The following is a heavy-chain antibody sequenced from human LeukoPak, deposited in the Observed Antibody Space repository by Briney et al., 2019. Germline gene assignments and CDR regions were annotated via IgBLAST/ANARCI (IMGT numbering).Heavy chain of an antibody. J-gene: IGHJ4*02. Sequence: GESLKISCKGSGYSFTSYWIGWVRQMPRKGLEWMGIIYPGDSDTRYSPSFQGQVTISADKSISTAYLQWSSLKASDTAMYYCARQSGHSSGWYGYFDYWGQGTLVTVSS. V-gene: IGHV5-51*01. D-gene: IGHD6-19*01. CDR3: ARQSGHSSGWYGYFDY. CDR1: GYSFTSYW. CDR2: IYPGDSDT.